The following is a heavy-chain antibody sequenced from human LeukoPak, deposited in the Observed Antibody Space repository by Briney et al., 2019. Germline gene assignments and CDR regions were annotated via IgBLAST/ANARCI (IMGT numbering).Heavy chain of an antibody. D-gene: IGHD3-9*01. Sequence: GGSLRLSCAASGFTFSSYAMHWVRQAPGKGLEYVSGISSNGGSTYYADSVKGRFTISRGNSKKKLYLQMGSLRAEDMAVYYCARARAGRYFDWLLDAFDIWGQGTMVTVSS. CDR1: GFTFSSYA. J-gene: IGHJ3*02. CDR2: ISSNGGST. V-gene: IGHV3-64*02. CDR3: ARARAGRYFDWLLDAFDI.